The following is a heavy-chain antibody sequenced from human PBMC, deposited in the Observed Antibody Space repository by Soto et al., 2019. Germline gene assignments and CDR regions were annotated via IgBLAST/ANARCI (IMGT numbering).Heavy chain of an antibody. J-gene: IGHJ4*02. CDR3: ARGGVVPAAIYFDY. CDR1: GFTFSSYG. V-gene: IGHV3-33*01. Sequence: GGSLRLSCAASGFTFSSYGMHWVRQAPGKGLEWVAVIWYDGSNKYYADSVKGRFTISRDNSKNTLYLQMNSLRAEDTAVYYCARGGVVPAAIYFDYWGQGTMVTVSS. D-gene: IGHD2-2*01. CDR2: IWYDGSNK.